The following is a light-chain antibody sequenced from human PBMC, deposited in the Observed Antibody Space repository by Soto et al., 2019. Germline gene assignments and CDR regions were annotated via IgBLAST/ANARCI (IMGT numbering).Light chain of an antibody. J-gene: IGLJ2*01. Sequence: QSVLTQPPSTSGTPGQRVTISCSGSSSNVGINAVPWYQQFPGTAPRLLIYTDYQRPSGVPGRFSGSKSGTSASLAISGLQSEDEADYYCAAWDDSLGGLVFGGGTKLTVL. V-gene: IGLV1-44*01. CDR1: SSNVGINA. CDR3: AAWDDSLGGLV. CDR2: TDY.